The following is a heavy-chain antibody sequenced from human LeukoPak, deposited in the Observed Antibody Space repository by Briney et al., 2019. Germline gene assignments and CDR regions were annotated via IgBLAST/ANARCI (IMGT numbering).Heavy chain of an antibody. V-gene: IGHV3-23*01. CDR3: AVMHRYYDGSGYWVQ. CDR1: GFTFGSYA. CDR2: ISTSGGTT. J-gene: IGHJ4*02. D-gene: IGHD3-22*01. Sequence: GGSLRLSCAASGFTFGSYAMSWVRQAPGKGLEWVSGISTSGGTTSYTESVKGRFTVSRDNPRNTLYMEMNSLRDEDTAVYYCAVMHRYYDGSGYWVQWGQGTLVTASS.